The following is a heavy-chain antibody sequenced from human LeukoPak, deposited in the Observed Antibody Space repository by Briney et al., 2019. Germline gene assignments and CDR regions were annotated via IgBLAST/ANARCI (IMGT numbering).Heavy chain of an antibody. CDR3: ARKRGWKNWFDP. J-gene: IGHJ5*02. D-gene: IGHD1-1*01. CDR1: GGTFSSYA. CDR2: IIPIFGTA. V-gene: IGHV1-69*13. Sequence: ASVKVSCKASGGTFSSYAISWVRQAPGQGLEWMGGIIPIFGTANYAQKFQGRVTITADESTSTAYMELSSLRSEDTAVYYCARKRGWKNWFDPWGQGTLVTVSS.